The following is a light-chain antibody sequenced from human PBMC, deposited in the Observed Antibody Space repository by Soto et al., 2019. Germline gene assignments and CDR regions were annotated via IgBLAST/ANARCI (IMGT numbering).Light chain of an antibody. CDR1: SGDIGSYNR. V-gene: IGLV2-14*01. J-gene: IGLJ2*01. CDR2: EVT. Sequence: QSALTQPASVSGSPGQSITISCTGTSGDIGSYNRVSWYQQHPGKAPKLIIYEVTDRPSGVSNRFSGSKSGNTASLTISGLQAEDEVEYYCSSYTSSSTDVVFGGGTKLTVL. CDR3: SSYTSSSTDVV.